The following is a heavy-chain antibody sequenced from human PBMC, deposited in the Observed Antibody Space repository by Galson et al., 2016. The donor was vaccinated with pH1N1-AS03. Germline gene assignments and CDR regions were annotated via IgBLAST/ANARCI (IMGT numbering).Heavy chain of an antibody. V-gene: IGHV3-74*01. CDR2: ITSDGSSI. CDR1: GFIFSSDW. Sequence: SLRLSCAASGFIFSSDWVHWVRQVPGKGLVWVSRITSDGSSISYADAVKGRFTTSRDNAKNTLYLQMNSLRAEDTAVYHCARAMYTSGWYGTDVWGQGTTVTVSS. CDR3: ARAMYTSGWYGTDV. D-gene: IGHD6-19*01. J-gene: IGHJ6*02.